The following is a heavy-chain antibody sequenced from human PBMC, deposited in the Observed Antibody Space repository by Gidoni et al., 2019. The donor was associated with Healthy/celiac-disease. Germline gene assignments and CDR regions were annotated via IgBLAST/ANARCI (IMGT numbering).Heavy chain of an antibody. D-gene: IGHD1-26*01. CDR3: ARDFSVGAELEGAWMDV. V-gene: IGHV3-48*01. J-gene: IGHJ6*04. CDR2: ISSSSSTI. CDR1: GFTFSSYR. Sequence: EVQLVESGGGLVQPGGSLRLSCAASGFTFSSYRMNWVRQAPGKGLEWVSYISSSSSTIYYADSVKGRFTISRDNAKNSLYLQMNSLRAEDTAVYYCARDFSVGAELEGAWMDVWGKGTTVTVSS.